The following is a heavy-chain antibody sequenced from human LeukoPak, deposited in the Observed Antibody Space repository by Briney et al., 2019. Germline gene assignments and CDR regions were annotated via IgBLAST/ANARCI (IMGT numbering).Heavy chain of an antibody. D-gene: IGHD2-21*01. Sequence: GGSLRLSCAASGFIFSRYDMHWVRQAPGKGLEWVAVIRYDGSKKQYVDSVKGRFTISRDNPKNTLYLQMNSLRAEDTAVYYCAKELHSKDAFDIWGQGTMVTVSS. CDR2: IRYDGSKK. CDR3: AKELHSKDAFDI. J-gene: IGHJ3*02. CDR1: GFIFSRYD. V-gene: IGHV3-30*02.